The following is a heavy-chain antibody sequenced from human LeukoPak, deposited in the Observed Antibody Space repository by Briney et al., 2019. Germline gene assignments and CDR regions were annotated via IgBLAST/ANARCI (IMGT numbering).Heavy chain of an antibody. D-gene: IGHD3-10*01. CDR3: ASLRTYYYGSGANGYYFDY. CDR1: GGSISSGDYY. Sequence: SQTLSLTCTVSGGSISSGDYYWSWIRQPPGKGLEWIGYIFYSGSTYYNPSLKSRVTISVDTSKNQFSLKLSSVTAADTAVHYCASLRTYYYGSGANGYYFDYWGQGTLVTVSS. V-gene: IGHV4-30-4*08. CDR2: IFYSGST. J-gene: IGHJ4*02.